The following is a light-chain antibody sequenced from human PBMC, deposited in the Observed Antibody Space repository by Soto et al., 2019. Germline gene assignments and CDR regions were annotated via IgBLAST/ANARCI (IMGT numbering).Light chain of an antibody. CDR1: QSVSSSY. J-gene: IGKJ1*01. CDR2: GAS. Sequence: EIVLTQSPGTLSLSPGERATLSCRASQSVSSSYLAWYQQKPGQAPRLLIYGASSRATGIPDRFSGSGSGTDFTLTISRLETEDFALYYCQQYGCSPGTFGQGTKVEIK. CDR3: QQYGCSPGT. V-gene: IGKV3-20*01.